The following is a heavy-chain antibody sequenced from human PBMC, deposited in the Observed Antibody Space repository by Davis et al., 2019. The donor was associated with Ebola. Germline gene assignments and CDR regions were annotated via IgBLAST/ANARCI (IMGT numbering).Heavy chain of an antibody. J-gene: IGHJ5*02. CDR2: IIPILGIA. CDR3: AREKGDGYNLHWFDP. D-gene: IGHD5-24*01. Sequence: SVKVSCKASGGTFSSYAISWVRQAPGQGLEWMGRIIPILGIANYAQKFQGRVTITADESTSTAYMELSSLRSEDTAVYYCAREKGDGYNLHWFDPWGQGTLVTVSS. V-gene: IGHV1-69*04. CDR1: GGTFSSYA.